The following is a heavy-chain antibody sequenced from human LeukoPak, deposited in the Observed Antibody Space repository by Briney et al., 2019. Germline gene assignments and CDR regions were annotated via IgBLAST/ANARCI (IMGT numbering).Heavy chain of an antibody. D-gene: IGHD4-17*01. Sequence: GGSLRLSCAASGFTFSSYAMHWVRQAPGKGLEWVAVISYDGSNKYYADSVKGRFTISRDNPKNTLYLRKNSLRAEDTAVYYCASPDYGDYGIDYWGQGTLVTVSS. CDR2: ISYDGSNK. J-gene: IGHJ4*02. CDR3: ASPDYGDYGIDY. CDR1: GFTFSSYA. V-gene: IGHV3-30*04.